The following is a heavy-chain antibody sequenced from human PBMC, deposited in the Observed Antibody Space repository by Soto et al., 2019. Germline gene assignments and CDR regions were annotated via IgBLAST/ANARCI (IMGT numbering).Heavy chain of an antibody. J-gene: IGHJ5*02. V-gene: IGHV4-39*01. Sequence: QLQLQESGPGLVKPSETLSLTCTVSGGSISSSSYYWGWIRQPPGKGLEWIGSIYYSGSTYYNPSLKSRVTISVDTSKNQFSLKLSSVTAADTAVYYCARHGSSEGVGPLWNYFPFDENRAWFDPWGQGTLVTVSS. CDR3: ARHGSSEGVGPLWNYFPFDENRAWFDP. CDR1: GGSISSSSYY. CDR2: IYYSGST. D-gene: IGHD1-7*01.